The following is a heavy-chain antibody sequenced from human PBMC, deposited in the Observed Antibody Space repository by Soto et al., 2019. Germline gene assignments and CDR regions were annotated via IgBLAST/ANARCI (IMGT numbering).Heavy chain of an antibody. J-gene: IGHJ3*02. CDR2: ISGSGGST. D-gene: IGHD5-12*01. Sequence: GGSLRLSCAASGFTFSSYAMSWVRQAPGKGLEWVSGISGSGGSTYYADSVKGRFTISRDNSKNTLYLQMNSLRDEDTAVYYCAKDLRATTSRGVFDIWGQGTMVTVSS. CDR1: GFTFSSYA. V-gene: IGHV3-23*01. CDR3: AKDLRATTSRGVFDI.